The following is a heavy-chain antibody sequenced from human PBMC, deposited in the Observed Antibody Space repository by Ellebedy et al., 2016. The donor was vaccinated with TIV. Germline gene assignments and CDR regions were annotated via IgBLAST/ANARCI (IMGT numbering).Heavy chain of an antibody. V-gene: IGHV4-39*01. CDR2: ISYSGST. J-gene: IGHJ3*02. D-gene: IGHD5-24*01. Sequence: SETLSLXXTVSGGSISGSNFYWGWIRQPPGKGLEWIGSISYSGSTYYSPSLKSRVSTSVTPSKSQFSLKLSSVTATDTAVYYCVRRVTGYNMDAFDIWGQGTMVTVSS. CDR3: VRRVTGYNMDAFDI. CDR1: GGSISGSNFY.